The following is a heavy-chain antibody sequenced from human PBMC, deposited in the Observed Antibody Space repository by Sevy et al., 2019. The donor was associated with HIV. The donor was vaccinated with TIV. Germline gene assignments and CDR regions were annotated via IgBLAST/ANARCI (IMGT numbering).Heavy chain of an antibody. D-gene: IGHD2-2*02. V-gene: IGHV3-23*01. CDR3: AKREGSSYYTPTDY. Sequence: GGSLRLSCAASGFTFSSYAMSWVRQAPGKGLEWVSAISGSGGSTYYADSVKGRFTISRDNSKNTLYLQMNSLRAEDTALYYCAKREGSSYYTPTDYWGQGTLVTVSS. J-gene: IGHJ4*02. CDR1: GFTFSSYA. CDR2: ISGSGGST.